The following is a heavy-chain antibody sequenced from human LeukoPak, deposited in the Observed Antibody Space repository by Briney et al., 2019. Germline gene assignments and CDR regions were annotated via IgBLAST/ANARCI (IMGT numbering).Heavy chain of an antibody. CDR2: INNDGSSA. CDR3: ARRGTGHGMDV. CDR1: GFTFNNYW. D-gene: IGHD1-1*01. Sequence: AGGSLRLSCAASGFTFNNYWVHWVRQVPGKGLVWVSRINNDGSSASYVDSVKGRFTISRDNAKNTLFLQMNSLRAEDTAVYYCARRGTGHGMDVWGQGTTVIDSS. J-gene: IGHJ6*02. V-gene: IGHV3-74*01.